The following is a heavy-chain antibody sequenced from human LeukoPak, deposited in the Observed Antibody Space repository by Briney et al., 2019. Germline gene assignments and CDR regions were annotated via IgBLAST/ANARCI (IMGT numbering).Heavy chain of an antibody. Sequence: PGGSLRLSCAASGFTFSSYGMHWVRQAPGKGLEWVAVISYDGSNKYYADSVKGRFTISRDNSKNTLYLQMNSLRAEDTAVYYCAKGDSSWYPSGPLDYWGQGTLVTVSS. J-gene: IGHJ4*02. CDR1: GFTFSSYG. CDR3: AKGDSSWYPSGPLDY. D-gene: IGHD6-13*01. CDR2: ISYDGSNK. V-gene: IGHV3-30*18.